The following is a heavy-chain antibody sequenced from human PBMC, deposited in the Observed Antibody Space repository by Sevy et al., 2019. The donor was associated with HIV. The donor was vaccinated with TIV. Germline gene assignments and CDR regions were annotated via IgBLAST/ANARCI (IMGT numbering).Heavy chain of an antibody. CDR1: GGSISSFY. D-gene: IGHD1-26*01. Sequence: PETLSLTCTVSGGSISSFYWSWIRQSPGKGLEWIGYIYYSGSTNYNPSLKSRVTISVDTSKSQFSLKLRSVTAADTAVYYCARHLVGINTYHYGMDVWGQGTQVTVSS. J-gene: IGHJ6*02. V-gene: IGHV4-59*08. CDR2: IYYSGST. CDR3: ARHLVGINTYHYGMDV.